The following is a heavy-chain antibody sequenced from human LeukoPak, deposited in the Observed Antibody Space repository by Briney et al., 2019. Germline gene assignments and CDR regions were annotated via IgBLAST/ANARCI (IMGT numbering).Heavy chain of an antibody. Sequence: PGGSLRLSCAASGFTFSSYAMHWVRQAPGKGLEWVAVISYDGSNKYYADSVKGRFTISRDNSKNTLYLQMNSLRAEDTAVYYCALPTWVQLASSTKIARRDSKIDYWGQGTLVTVSS. CDR1: GFTFSSYA. CDR3: ALPTWVQLASSTKIARRDSKIDY. D-gene: IGHD5-18*01. J-gene: IGHJ4*02. V-gene: IGHV3-30-3*01. CDR2: ISYDGSNK.